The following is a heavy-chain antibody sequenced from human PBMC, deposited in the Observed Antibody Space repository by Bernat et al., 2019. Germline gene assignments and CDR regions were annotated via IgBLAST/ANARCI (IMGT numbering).Heavy chain of an antibody. CDR3: ARDRPYSGSYIDAFDI. Sequence: QVQLQESGPGLVKPSGTLSLTCAVSGGSISSSNWWSWVRQPPGKGLEWIGEIYHSGSTNYNPSLKSRVTISVDKSKKQFYLKLGYVTAADTAVYYCARDRPYSGSYIDAFDIWGQGTMVTVSS. CDR1: GGSISSSNW. CDR2: IYHSGST. J-gene: IGHJ3*02. D-gene: IGHD1-26*01. V-gene: IGHV4-4*02.